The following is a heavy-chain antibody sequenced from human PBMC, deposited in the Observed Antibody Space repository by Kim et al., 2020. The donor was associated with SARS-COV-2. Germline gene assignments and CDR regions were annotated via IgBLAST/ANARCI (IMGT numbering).Heavy chain of an antibody. V-gene: IGHV4-39*01. Sequence: SETLSLTCTVSGGSISSSSYYWGWIRQPPGKGLEWIGSIYYSGSTYYNPSLKSRVTISVDTSKNQFSLKLSSVTAADTAVYYCARLHLYAAAAGPLIDYWGQGTLVTVSS. CDR1: GGSISSSSYY. D-gene: IGHD6-13*01. CDR2: IYYSGST. CDR3: ARLHLYAAAAGPLIDY. J-gene: IGHJ4*02.